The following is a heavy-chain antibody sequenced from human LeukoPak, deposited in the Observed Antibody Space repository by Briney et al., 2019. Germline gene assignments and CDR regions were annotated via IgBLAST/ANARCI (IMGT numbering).Heavy chain of an antibody. V-gene: IGHV3-66*01. J-gene: IGHJ4*02. CDR1: GFTVSSNY. CDR2: IYSGGGT. D-gene: IGHD2-15*01. CDR3: ARASFWFDYSGYYFDY. Sequence: GRSLRLSCAASGFTVSSNYMSWVRQAPGKGLEWVSVIYSGGGTYYADSVKGRFTISRDNSKNTVYLQMNSLGAEDTAVYYCARASFWFDYSGYYFDYWGQGTLVTVSS.